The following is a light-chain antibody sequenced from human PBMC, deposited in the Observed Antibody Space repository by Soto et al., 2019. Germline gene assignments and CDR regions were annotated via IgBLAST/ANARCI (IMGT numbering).Light chain of an antibody. V-gene: IGLV2-14*01. J-gene: IGLJ2*01. CDR1: SSDVGGYNY. CDR3: SSYTRSSTLRV. CDR2: EVS. Sequence: QSALTQPASVSGSPGQSITISCTGTSSDVGGYNYVSWYQQHPGKAPKLMIYEVSNRPSGVSNRFSGSKSGNTASLTISGRQAEDEDDDYCSSYTRSSTLRVFGGGTKVTVL.